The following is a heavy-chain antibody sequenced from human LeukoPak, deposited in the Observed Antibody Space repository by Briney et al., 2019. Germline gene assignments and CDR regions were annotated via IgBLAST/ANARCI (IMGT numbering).Heavy chain of an antibody. D-gene: IGHD6-19*01. CDR1: GFTFSSYA. CDR2: ISGSGGST. CDR3: AKGYSSGWYYFDY. Sequence: PGGSLRLSCAASGFTFSSYAMSWVRKAPGKGLEWVSAISGSGGSTYYADSVKGRLTISRDNSKNTLYLQMNSLRAEDTAVYYCAKGYSSGWYYFDYWGQGTLVTVSS. J-gene: IGHJ4*02. V-gene: IGHV3-23*01.